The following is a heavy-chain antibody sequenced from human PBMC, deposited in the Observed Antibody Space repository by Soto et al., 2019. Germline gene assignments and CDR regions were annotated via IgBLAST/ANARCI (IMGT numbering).Heavy chain of an antibody. V-gene: IGHV4-31*03. CDR3: ARGGYYYENSGQNAYDY. CDR2: IYYGGST. J-gene: IGHJ4*01. D-gene: IGHD3-22*01. CDR1: GGSISSGGYY. Sequence: SETLSLTCTVSGGSISSGGYYWSWIRQHPGKGLEWIGYIYYGGSTYYNPSLKSRATISGDTSKNQYSLKLSSVTAADTAVYYCARGGYYYENSGQNAYDYWGQGILVTVSS.